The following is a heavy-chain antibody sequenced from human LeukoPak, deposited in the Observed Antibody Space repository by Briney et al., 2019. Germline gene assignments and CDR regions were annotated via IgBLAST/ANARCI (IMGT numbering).Heavy chain of an antibody. D-gene: IGHD2/OR15-2a*01. J-gene: IGHJ4*02. CDR2: ISFDETKK. Sequence: GGPLRLSCAASRFSFSKYAMHWVRQAPGKGLEWVAVISFDETKKYYADSVKGRFTISRDNSNNTLFLQMNSLKTEDTAVYFCARMKVIKGASLDYWGQGSLVTVSS. CDR1: RFSFSKYA. CDR3: ARMKVIKGASLDY. V-gene: IGHV3-30-3*01.